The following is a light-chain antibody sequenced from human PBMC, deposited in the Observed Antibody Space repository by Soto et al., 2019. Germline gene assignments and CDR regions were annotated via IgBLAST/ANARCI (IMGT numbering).Light chain of an antibody. CDR1: QSVSSN. CDR2: GAS. CDR3: QQYNNWPET. V-gene: IGKV3-15*01. J-gene: IGKJ1*01. Sequence: EIVMTQSPATLSVSPGERATLSCRASQSVSSNLARYQQKPGQAPRLLIYGASTRATGIPGSFSGSGSGTEFTLTISSLQSEDFAVYYCQQYNNWPETFGQGTKVEIK.